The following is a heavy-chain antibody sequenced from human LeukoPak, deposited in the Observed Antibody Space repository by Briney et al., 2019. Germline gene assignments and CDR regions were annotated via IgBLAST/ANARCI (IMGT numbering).Heavy chain of an antibody. Sequence: GGSLRLSCAASGFTFSSYWMSWVRQAPGKGLEWVANIKQDGSEKYYVDSVKGRFTISRDNAKNSLYLQMNSLRAEDTAVYYCARFPYYDILTGYYRWYYFDNWGQGTLVTVSS. J-gene: IGHJ4*02. CDR3: ARFPYYDILTGYYRWYYFDN. CDR2: IKQDGSEK. CDR1: GFTFSSYW. D-gene: IGHD3-9*01. V-gene: IGHV3-7*01.